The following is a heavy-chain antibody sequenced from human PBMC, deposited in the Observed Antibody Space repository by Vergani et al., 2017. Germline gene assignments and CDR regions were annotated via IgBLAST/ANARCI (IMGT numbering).Heavy chain of an antibody. CDR1: GGSFSGYY. Sequence: VQLQQWGAGLLKPSETLSLTCAVYGGSFSGYYWSWIRQPPGKGLEWVANIKQDGSEKYYVDSVKGRFTISRDNAKNSLYLQMNSLRAEDTAVYYCARDRRLNWFDPWGQGTLVTVSS. D-gene: IGHD6-25*01. J-gene: IGHJ5*02. CDR3: ARDRRLNWFDP. V-gene: IGHV3-7*01. CDR2: IKQDGSEK.